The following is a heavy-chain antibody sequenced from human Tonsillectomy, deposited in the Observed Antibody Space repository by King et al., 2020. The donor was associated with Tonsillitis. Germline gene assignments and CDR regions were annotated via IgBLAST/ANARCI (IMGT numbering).Heavy chain of an antibody. Sequence: VQLQQWGAGLLKPSETLSLTCAVYGGSFSGYYWSWIRQPPGKGLEWIGEINHSGSTNYNPSLKSRVTISVDTSKNQFSLKLSSVTAAGTAVYYCARVPRRYYYDSSGYSVAFDIWGQGTMVTVSS. CDR2: INHSGST. CDR3: ARVPRRYYYDSSGYSVAFDI. CDR1: GGSFSGYY. J-gene: IGHJ3*02. D-gene: IGHD3-22*01. V-gene: IGHV4-34*01.